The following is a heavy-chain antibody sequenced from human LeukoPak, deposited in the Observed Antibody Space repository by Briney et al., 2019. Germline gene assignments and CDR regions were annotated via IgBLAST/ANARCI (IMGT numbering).Heavy chain of an antibody. Sequence: GGSLRLSCAASGFTFSTYTMYWVHHPPGKRLEWVSIIGNNGGGIHYADSVKGRFTISRDNFKNALYLQMNSLRVEDTAVYYCAIDPNWGTHSWGQGVLVTVSS. CDR3: AIDPNWGTHS. CDR1: GFTFSTYT. J-gene: IGHJ4*02. V-gene: IGHV3-23*01. CDR2: IGNNGGGI. D-gene: IGHD7-27*01.